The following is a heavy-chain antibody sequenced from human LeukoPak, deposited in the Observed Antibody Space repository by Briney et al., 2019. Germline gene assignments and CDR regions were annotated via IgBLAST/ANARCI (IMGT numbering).Heavy chain of an antibody. J-gene: IGHJ4*02. CDR3: AKEAYYDSSGIPGDY. D-gene: IGHD3-22*01. V-gene: IGHV3-30*18. CDR1: GFTFSSYG. CDR2: ISYDGSNK. Sequence: GGSLRLPCAASGFTFSSYGMHWVRQAPGKGLEWVAVISYDGSNKYYADSVKGRFTISRDNSKNTLYLQMNSLRAEDTAVYYCAKEAYYDSSGIPGDYWGQGTLVTVSS.